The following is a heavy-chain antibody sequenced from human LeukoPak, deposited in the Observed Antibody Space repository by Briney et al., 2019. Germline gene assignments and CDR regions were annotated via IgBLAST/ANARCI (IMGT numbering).Heavy chain of an antibody. J-gene: IGHJ4*02. Sequence: GASVTVSCTASGYTFTIYGISWVRQAPGQGLEWMGWISAYNGNTNYAQKLQGRVTMATDTSTSTAYMELRSLRSDDTAVYYCAREPFYYDSSGYYSDYWGQGTLVTVSS. CDR3: AREPFYYDSSGYYSDY. D-gene: IGHD3-22*01. V-gene: IGHV1-18*01. CDR1: GYTFTIYG. CDR2: ISAYNGNT.